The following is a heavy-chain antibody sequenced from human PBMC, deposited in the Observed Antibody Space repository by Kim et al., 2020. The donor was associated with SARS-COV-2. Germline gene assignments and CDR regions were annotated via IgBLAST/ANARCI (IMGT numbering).Heavy chain of an antibody. CDR3: ARILGYYYGSGSYSFYGMDV. Sequence: SGPTLVNPTQTLTLTCTFSGFSLSTSGMCVSWIRQPPGKALEWLALIDWDDDKYYSTSLKTRLTISKDTSKNQVVLTMTNMDPVDTATYYCARILGYYYGSGSYSFYGMDVWGQGTTVTVSS. CDR1: GFSLSTSGMC. CDR2: IDWDDDK. J-gene: IGHJ6*02. D-gene: IGHD3-10*01. V-gene: IGHV2-70*01.